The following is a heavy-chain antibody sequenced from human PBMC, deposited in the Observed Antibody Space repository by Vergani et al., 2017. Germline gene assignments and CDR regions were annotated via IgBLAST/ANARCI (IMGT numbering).Heavy chain of an antibody. D-gene: IGHD3-22*01. CDR3: AQYYYDSSGYCGGRIDY. CDR2: FDYNGST. J-gene: IGHJ4*02. Sequence: QLQLQESGPGLVKPSETLSLTCTVSGGSITSSSYYWGWIRQPPGKGLEWFGSFDYNGSTYYNPSLKSRVTISVDTSKNQFSLKLTSVTAADTAVYYCAQYYYDSSGYCGGRIDYWGQGTLVTVSS. CDR1: GGSITSSSYY. V-gene: IGHV4-39*07.